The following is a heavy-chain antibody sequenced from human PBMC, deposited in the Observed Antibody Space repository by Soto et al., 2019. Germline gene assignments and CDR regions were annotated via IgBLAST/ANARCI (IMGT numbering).Heavy chain of an antibody. Sequence: IRQHPGKGLEWLGYIYYSGSTYYNPSLKSRVTISVDTSKNQFSLKLSSVTAADTAVYYRARDPGYCSSTSCFQPFDPWGQGTLVTVSS. J-gene: IGHJ5*02. CDR2: IYYSGST. CDR3: ARDPGYCSSTSCFQPFDP. V-gene: IGHV4-31*02. D-gene: IGHD2-2*01.